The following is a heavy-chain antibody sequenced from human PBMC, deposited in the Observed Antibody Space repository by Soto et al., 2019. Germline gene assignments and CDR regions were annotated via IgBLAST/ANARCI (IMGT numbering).Heavy chain of an antibody. CDR3: AKGIVVVTAPEYFDY. D-gene: IGHD2-21*02. V-gene: IGHV3-23*01. Sequence: GGSLRLSCAASGFTFSSYAMSWVRQAPGKGLEWVSAISGSGGSTYYADSVKGRFTISRDNSKNTLYLQMNSLRAEDTAVYYCAKGIVVVTAPEYFDYWGQGTLVTVSS. CDR1: GFTFSSYA. J-gene: IGHJ4*02. CDR2: ISGSGGST.